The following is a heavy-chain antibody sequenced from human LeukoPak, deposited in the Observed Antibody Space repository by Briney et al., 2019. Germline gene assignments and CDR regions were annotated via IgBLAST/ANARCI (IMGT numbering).Heavy chain of an antibody. V-gene: IGHV4-4*07. CDR2: IYTSGST. J-gene: IGHJ4*02. D-gene: IGHD5-24*01. CDR1: GGSFSSYY. Sequence: SETLSLTCTVSGGSFSSYYWSWIRQPPGKGLEWIGRIYTSGSTNYNSSLKSRVTMSVDTSKNQVSLKLSSVTAADTAVYYCATGDGYNSFDYWGQGTLVTVSS. CDR3: ATGDGYNSFDY.